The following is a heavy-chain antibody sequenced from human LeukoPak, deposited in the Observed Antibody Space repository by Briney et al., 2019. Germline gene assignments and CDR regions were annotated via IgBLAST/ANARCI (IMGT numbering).Heavy chain of an antibody. CDR2: IYNSGST. D-gene: IGHD3-22*01. CDR1: GGSISSYY. CDR3: ARGTWVPSLVVINYYFDY. J-gene: IGHJ4*02. V-gene: IGHV4-59*01. Sequence: PSETLSLTCTVSGGSISSYYWRWIRQPPGKGLEWIGYIYNSGSTNYNPSLKSRVTISVDTSKNQFSLKLRSVTATDTAVYYCARGTWVPSLVVINYYFDYWGQGTLVTVSS.